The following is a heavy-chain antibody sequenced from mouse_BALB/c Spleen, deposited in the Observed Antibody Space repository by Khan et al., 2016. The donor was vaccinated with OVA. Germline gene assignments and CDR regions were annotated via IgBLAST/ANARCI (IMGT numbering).Heavy chain of an antibody. CDR2: INPSNGYT. CDR3: VREEAYHRNDGWFAY. D-gene: IGHD2-14*01. V-gene: IGHV1-4*01. J-gene: IGHJ3*01. CDR1: GYTFTSYT. Sequence: VHLVESGAELARPGASVKMSCKASGYTFTSYTIHWIKKRPGQGLEWIGYINPSNGYTNYNQKFKDKATLTTDKSSTTAYLQLSSLTSDDSAVYNGVREEAYHRNDGWFAYWGQGTLVTVSA.